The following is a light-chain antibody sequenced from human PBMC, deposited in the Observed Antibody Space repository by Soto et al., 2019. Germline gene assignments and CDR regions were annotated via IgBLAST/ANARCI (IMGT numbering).Light chain of an antibody. Sequence: DIQMTQSPSSLSASVGDRVTITCQASQNINNYLNWYQQKPGKAPKLLIYAASSLQSGVPSRFSGSGSGTDFTLTISSLQPEDFATCYCQQSYSTPTFGQGTRLEIK. CDR3: QQSYSTPT. CDR1: QNINNY. J-gene: IGKJ5*01. CDR2: AAS. V-gene: IGKV1-39*01.